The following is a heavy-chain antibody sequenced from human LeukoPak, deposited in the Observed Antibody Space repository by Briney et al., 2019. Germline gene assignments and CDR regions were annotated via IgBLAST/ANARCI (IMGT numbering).Heavy chain of an antibody. CDR2: TYYRSKWYN. CDR3: ARGQLWSYYYYYYYYMDV. CDR1: GDSVSSNSAA. D-gene: IGHD5-18*01. J-gene: IGHJ6*03. V-gene: IGHV6-1*01. Sequence: SQTLSLTCAISGDSVSSNSAAWNWIRQSPSRGLEWLGRTYYRSKWYNDYAVSVKSRITINPDTSKNQFSLQLNSVTPEDTAVYYCARGQLWSYYYYYYYYMDVWGKGTTVTVSS.